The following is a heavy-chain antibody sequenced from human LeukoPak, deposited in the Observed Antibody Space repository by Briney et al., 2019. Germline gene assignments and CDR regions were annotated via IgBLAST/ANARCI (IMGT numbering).Heavy chain of an antibody. D-gene: IGHD2-15*01. CDR1: GGSISSYH. V-gene: IGHV4-59*01. CDR2: IYYSGST. J-gene: IGHJ6*02. Sequence: PSETLSLTCTVSGGSISSYHWSWIRQPPGKGLEWIGYIYYSGSTNYNPSLKSRVTISVDTSKNQFSLKLSSVTAADTAVYYCASAAPSYYYGMDVWGQGTTVTVSS. CDR3: ASAAPSYYYGMDV.